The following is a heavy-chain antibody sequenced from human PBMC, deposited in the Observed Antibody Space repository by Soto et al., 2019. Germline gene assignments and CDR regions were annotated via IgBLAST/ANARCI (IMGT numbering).Heavy chain of an antibody. CDR1: GYTFANYA. J-gene: IGHJ4*02. V-gene: IGHV1-18*01. CDR2: ISPYNGDT. D-gene: IGHD1-7*01. CDR3: AREGTTSTFDS. Sequence: QVQLVQSGAEVKKPGASVKVSCNTSGYTFANYAINWVRQAPGQGLEWMGRISPYNGDTNNAQKLQDRVSMTTDTSTRTAYMELRSLRSDDTAVYYCAREGTTSTFDSCGQGTLVTVSS.